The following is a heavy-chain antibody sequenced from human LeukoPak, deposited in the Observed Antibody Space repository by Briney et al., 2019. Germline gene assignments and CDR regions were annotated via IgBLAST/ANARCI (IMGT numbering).Heavy chain of an antibody. J-gene: IGHJ4*02. Sequence: SETLSLTCTVSVASSSSYYWSWIRQPAGKGLEWIGRIYTSGNTHYNPSLKSRVTMSVDTSKNQFSLKLSSVTAADTAVYYCARSPLSNSGYYSFDYWGQGTLVTVSS. CDR2: IYTSGNT. CDR3: ARSPLSNSGYYSFDY. CDR1: VASSSSYY. V-gene: IGHV4-4*07. D-gene: IGHD3-22*01.